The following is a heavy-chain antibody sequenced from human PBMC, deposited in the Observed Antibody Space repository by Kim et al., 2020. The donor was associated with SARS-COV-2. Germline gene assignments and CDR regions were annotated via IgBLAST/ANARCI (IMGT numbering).Heavy chain of an antibody. Sequence: GGSLRLSCAASGFTFSSYAMHGVRQAPGKGLEWVAVISYDGSNKDYADSVNGRFTISRDNSKNTLYLQMNSLRAEDTAVYYCAGGGSGEYSSSLVILWGQGTLVTVPS. D-gene: IGHD6-6*01. CDR3: AGGGSGEYSSSLVIL. CDR1: GFTFSSYA. J-gene: IGHJ4*02. V-gene: IGHV3-30-3*01. CDR2: ISYDGSNK.